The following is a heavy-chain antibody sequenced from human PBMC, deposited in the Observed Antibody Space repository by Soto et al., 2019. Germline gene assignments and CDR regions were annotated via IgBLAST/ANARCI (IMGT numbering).Heavy chain of an antibody. J-gene: IGHJ4*02. CDR1: GFTFSRYD. D-gene: IGHD3-10*01. CDR2: IGTAADT. CDR3: VRARGGEYFGEQLS. V-gene: IGHV3-13*04. Sequence: EVQLVESGGGLVQPGGSLRLSCAASGFTFSRYDMYWVRQATGKGLEWVSAIGTAADTYYPASVQGRFIISRENAKNSLYLQMNSLRAGETAVYYCVRARGGEYFGEQLSWGQGTLVTVSS.